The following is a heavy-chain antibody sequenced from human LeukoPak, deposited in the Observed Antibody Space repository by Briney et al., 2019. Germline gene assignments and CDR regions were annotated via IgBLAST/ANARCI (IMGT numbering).Heavy chain of an antibody. CDR1: GYSISSGYY. CDR3: ARGPAPRYSSGSELYYYYYMDV. J-gene: IGHJ6*03. D-gene: IGHD6-19*01. CDR2: IYPTGST. V-gene: IGHV4-38-2*02. Sequence: PSETLSLTCTVSGYSISSGYYWGWIRQPPGKGLEWIGNIYPTGSTYYNPSLKSRVTISVDASKNQFSLKLSSVTAADTAVYYCARGPAPRYSSGSELYYYYYMDVWGKGTTVTVSS.